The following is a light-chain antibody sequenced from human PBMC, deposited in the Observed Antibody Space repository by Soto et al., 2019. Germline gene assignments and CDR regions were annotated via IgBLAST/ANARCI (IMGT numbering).Light chain of an antibody. J-gene: IGKJ4*01. Sequence: EIVMTQSPATLPVSPGERATLSCRASQSVSSNLAWYQQKPGQAPRLLIYGASTRATGIPARFSGSGSGTEFTLTISSLQSEDSAVYSCQQYYNWPPLTFGGGTKVEIK. CDR1: QSVSSN. CDR3: QQYYNWPPLT. CDR2: GAS. V-gene: IGKV3-15*01.